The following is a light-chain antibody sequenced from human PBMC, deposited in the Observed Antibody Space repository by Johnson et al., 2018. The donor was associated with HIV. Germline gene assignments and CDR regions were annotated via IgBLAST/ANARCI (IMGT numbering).Light chain of an antibody. J-gene: IGLJ1*01. Sequence: QSVLTQPPSVSAAPGQMVSISCSGSSSNIGKNYVSWYQQLPGTAPKLLIYDNDKRPSGIPDRFSGSKSGTSATLGITGLQTGDEADYYCGTWDGSLSGYVFGTGTKVTVL. V-gene: IGLV1-51*01. CDR1: SSNIGKNY. CDR3: GTWDGSLSGYV. CDR2: DND.